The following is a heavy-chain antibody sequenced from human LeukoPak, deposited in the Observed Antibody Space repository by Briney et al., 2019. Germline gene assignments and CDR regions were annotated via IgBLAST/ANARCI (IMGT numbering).Heavy chain of an antibody. D-gene: IGHD5-18*01. CDR2: LNWNGDTT. CDR1: GFTFSSYW. CDR3: ARGGSGYSYGKIDS. Sequence: PGGSRGLSWAASGFTFSSYWMSWFRQAQGKGLEWVSGLNWNGDTTDDADSVKGRFTISRDNAKNSLYLQMNSLRAEDTAVYYCARGGSGYSYGKIDSWGQGILVTVSS. J-gene: IGHJ4*02. V-gene: IGHV3-20*04.